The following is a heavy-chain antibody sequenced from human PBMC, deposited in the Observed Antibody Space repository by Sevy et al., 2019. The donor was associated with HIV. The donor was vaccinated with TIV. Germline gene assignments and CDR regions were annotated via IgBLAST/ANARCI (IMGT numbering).Heavy chain of an antibody. D-gene: IGHD4-17*01. CDR2: ISHDGGKK. J-gene: IGHJ6*02. CDR1: GFIFDDYG. Sequence: QLGGSLRLSCVGSGFIFDDYGMHWVRQAPGKGLEWVALISHDGGKKYYADSVKGRFTISRDNFKNTLYLQMNTLRRDDTAAYFCTKDPPGNGDFPCGMDVWGQGTTVTVS. CDR3: TKDPPGNGDFPCGMDV. V-gene: IGHV3-30*18.